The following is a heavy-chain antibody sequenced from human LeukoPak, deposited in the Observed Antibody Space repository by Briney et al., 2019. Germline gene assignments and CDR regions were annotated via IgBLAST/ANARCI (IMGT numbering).Heavy chain of an antibody. V-gene: IGHV1-3*01. J-gene: IGHJ4*02. D-gene: IGHD2-2*01. CDR3: ARAVVPAARAYFDY. CDR2: INAGNGNT. CDR1: GYTFTSYA. Sequence: ASVKVSCKASGYTFTSYAMHWVRQAPGQRLEWMGWINAGNGNTKYSQKFQGRVTITRDTSASTAYMELSSLRSEDTAVYYCARAVVPAARAYFDYWGQGTLVTVSS.